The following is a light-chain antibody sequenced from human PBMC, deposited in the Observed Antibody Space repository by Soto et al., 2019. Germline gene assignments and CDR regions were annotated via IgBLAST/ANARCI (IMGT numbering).Light chain of an antibody. CDR1: SGYSNYK. J-gene: IGLJ7*01. CDR2: VGTGGIVG. Sequence: QSVLTQPPSASASLGASVTLTCTLSSGYSNYKVDWYQQRPGKGPRFVMRVGTGGIVGYKGDGIPDRFSVLGSGLNRYLTIKNIQEEDESDYHGGADHGSGSNFVYVFGGGTQLTVL. V-gene: IGLV9-49*01. CDR3: GADHGSGSNFVYV.